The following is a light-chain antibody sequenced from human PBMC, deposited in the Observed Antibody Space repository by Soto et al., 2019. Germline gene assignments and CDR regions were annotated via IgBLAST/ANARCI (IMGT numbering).Light chain of an antibody. V-gene: IGLV3-1*01. J-gene: IGLJ2*01. CDR1: KLGTKY. Sequence: SYELTQPPSVSVSPGQTASITCSGDKLGTKYACWYQQKPGQSPVLVIYQDTKRPSGLPERFAGYNSGNTATLTISGTQAMDEADYYCQAWDRSTVVFGGGTKLTVL. CDR2: QDT. CDR3: QAWDRSTVV.